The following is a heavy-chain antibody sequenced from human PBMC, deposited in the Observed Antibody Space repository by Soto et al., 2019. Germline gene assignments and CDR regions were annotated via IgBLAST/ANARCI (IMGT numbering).Heavy chain of an antibody. D-gene: IGHD1-26*01. J-gene: IGHJ5*02. Sequence: GASVKLSWEESGNTFASYYMHWGRQAPGQRLEWMGIINPSGGSTSYAQKFQGRVTMTRDTSTSTVYMELSSLRSEDTAVYYCARDPSAVFIEGPVNWFDPCGQRTPVTGSS. CDR3: ARDPSAVFIEGPVNWFDP. V-gene: IGHV1-46*01. CDR2: INPSGGST. CDR1: GNTFASYY.